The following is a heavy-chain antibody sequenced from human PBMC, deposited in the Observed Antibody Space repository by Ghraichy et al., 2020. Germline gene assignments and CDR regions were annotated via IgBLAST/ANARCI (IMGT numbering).Heavy chain of an antibody. CDR2: IKQDGSEQ. D-gene: IGHD2-2*01. CDR1: GFTFSSYW. J-gene: IGHJ4*02. CDR3: ARLRTCGTNCYGYFEY. V-gene: IGHV3-7*05. Sequence: GGSLRLSCAASGFTFSSYWMNWVRQAPGKGLEWVANIKQDGSEQYYADSVKGRFTVSRDNAKNSLYLQMNSLRAEDTAVYYCARLRTCGTNCYGYFEYWGQGALVTVSS.